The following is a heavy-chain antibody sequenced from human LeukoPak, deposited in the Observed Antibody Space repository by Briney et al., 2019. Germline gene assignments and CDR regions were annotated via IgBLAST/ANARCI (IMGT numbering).Heavy chain of an antibody. Sequence: GGSLRLSCAASGFTFSTYSMNWVRQAPGKGLECISYISGSSSTIYYADSVKGRFTISRDNAKNSLYLQMNSLRAEDTAVYYCAKDENGESTFVDYWGQGTLVTVSS. CDR3: AKDENGESTFVDY. D-gene: IGHD2/OR15-2a*01. J-gene: IGHJ4*02. V-gene: IGHV3-48*01. CDR2: ISGSSSTI. CDR1: GFTFSTYS.